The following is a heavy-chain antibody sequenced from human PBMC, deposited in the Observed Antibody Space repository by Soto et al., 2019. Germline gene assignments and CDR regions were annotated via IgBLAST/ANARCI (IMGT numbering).Heavy chain of an antibody. J-gene: IGHJ4*02. Sequence: TLSLTCTVSGGSISSSSYYWGWIRQSPGKGLEWIGSIYYSGSTYYNPSLRSRVTISVDTSKNQFSLKLSSVTAADTAVYYCAEGYCISTSCYPFDYWGQGTLVTVSS. CDR2: IYYSGST. D-gene: IGHD2-2*01. V-gene: IGHV4-39*01. CDR1: GGSISSSSYY. CDR3: AEGYCISTSCYPFDY.